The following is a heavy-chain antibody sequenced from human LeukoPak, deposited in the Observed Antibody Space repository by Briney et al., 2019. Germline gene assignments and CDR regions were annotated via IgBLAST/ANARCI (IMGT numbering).Heavy chain of an antibody. D-gene: IGHD2-21*02. CDR3: ARACGGDCYSGAY. V-gene: IGHV1-2*02. CDR1: GYAFTGYN. Sequence: ASVEVSCKASGYAFTGYNIHWVRQAPGQGFEYMGWIDPNSGGTDYAQKFQGRVTMTRDTSISTAYMELSSLRSEDTAVYYCARACGGDCYSGAYWGQGILVTVSS. J-gene: IGHJ4*02. CDR2: IDPNSGGT.